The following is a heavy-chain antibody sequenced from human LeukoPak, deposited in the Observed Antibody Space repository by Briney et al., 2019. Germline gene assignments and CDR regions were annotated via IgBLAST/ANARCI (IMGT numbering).Heavy chain of an antibody. V-gene: IGHV3-21*01. CDR3: ARVGGGNAYYFDY. CDR1: GFTFSSYS. CDR2: ISSSSSYI. Sequence: GGSLRLSCAASGFTFSSYSMNWVRQAPGKGLEWVSSISSSSSYIYYADSVKGRFTISRDNAKNSLYLQVNSLRAEDTAVYYCARVGGGNAYYFDYWGQGTLVTVSS. J-gene: IGHJ4*02. D-gene: IGHD2-15*01.